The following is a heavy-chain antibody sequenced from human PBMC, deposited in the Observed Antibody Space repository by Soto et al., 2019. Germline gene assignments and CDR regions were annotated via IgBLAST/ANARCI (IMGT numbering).Heavy chain of an antibody. D-gene: IGHD6-13*01. J-gene: IGHJ5*02. CDR1: GGYISSYY. CDR3: GGSSWGGCFDP. CDR2: IYYSHST. Sequence: SETLSLTCTVSGGYISSYYWSWLRQPPGKGLEWIGYIYYSHSTNYNPSLKSRVTISVDTSKNQFSLKLSSVTAADTAVYYCGGSSWGGCFDPWGQVALVAVS. V-gene: IGHV4-59*01.